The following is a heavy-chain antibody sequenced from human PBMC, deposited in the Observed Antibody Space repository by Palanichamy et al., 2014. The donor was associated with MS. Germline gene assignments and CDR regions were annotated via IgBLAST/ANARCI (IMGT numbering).Heavy chain of an antibody. Sequence: QLQLQESGPGLVKPSETLSLTCTVSGGSISSSGYFWGWIRQPPGKGLAWIGSIYYGGSTYYNPSLRSRVTISVDTSNNQFSLKLSSVTAADTAVYYCARVTSSGDESPRGGPWEGWSGPEPRAMDWFDPWGQGTLVTVSS. V-gene: IGHV4-39*01. D-gene: IGHD3-3*01. J-gene: IGHJ5*02. CDR2: IYYGGST. CDR3: ARVTSSGDESPRGGPWEGWSGPEPRAMDWFDP. CDR1: GGSISSSGYF.